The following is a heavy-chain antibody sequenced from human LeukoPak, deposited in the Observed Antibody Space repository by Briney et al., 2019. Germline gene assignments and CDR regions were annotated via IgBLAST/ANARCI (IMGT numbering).Heavy chain of an antibody. J-gene: IGHJ4*02. CDR2: IKSKTEGGTT. CDR3: TTDSNYYDSSGYSFDY. Sequence: GGSLRLSCAASGFTFSNAWMSWVRQAPGKGLEWVGRIKSKTEGGTTDYAAPVKGRFTISRDDSKNTLYLQMNSLKTEDTAVYYCTTDSNYYDSSGYSFDYWGQGTLVTVSS. D-gene: IGHD3-22*01. V-gene: IGHV3-15*01. CDR1: GFTFSNAW.